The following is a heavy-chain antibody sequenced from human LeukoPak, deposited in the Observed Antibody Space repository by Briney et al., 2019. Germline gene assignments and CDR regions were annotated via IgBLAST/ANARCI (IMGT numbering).Heavy chain of an antibody. CDR2: ISYDGSNK. Sequence: PGGSLRLSCAASRFTFSSYAMHWVRQAPGKGLEWVAVISYDGSNKYYADSVKGRFTISRDNSKNTLYLQMNSLRAEDTAVYYCARDVDYWGQGTLVTVSS. J-gene: IGHJ4*02. CDR1: RFTFSSYA. CDR3: ARDVDY. V-gene: IGHV3-30-3*01.